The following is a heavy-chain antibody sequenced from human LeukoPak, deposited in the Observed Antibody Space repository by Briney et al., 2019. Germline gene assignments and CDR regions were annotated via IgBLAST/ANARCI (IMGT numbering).Heavy chain of an antibody. CDR3: ASHDYGDYAV. D-gene: IGHD4-17*01. CDR2: IWYDGSNK. CDR1: GFTFSSYG. V-gene: IGHV3-33*01. J-gene: IGHJ6*04. Sequence: PGGSLRFSCAASGFTFSSYGVHWVRQAPGKGVEWGEVIWYDGSNKYYADSVKGLFTISRHNSKNTLYLQMNSLSAEDAAVLYCASHDYGDYAVWGKGTTVTVSS.